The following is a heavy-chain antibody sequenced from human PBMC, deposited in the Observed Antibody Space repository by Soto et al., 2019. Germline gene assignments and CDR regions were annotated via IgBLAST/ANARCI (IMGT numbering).Heavy chain of an antibody. CDR2: INPNSGGT. CDR3: ARGFYGSDYYGMDV. V-gene: IGHV1-2*02. J-gene: IGHJ6*02. D-gene: IGHD3-10*01. CDR1: GYTFTGYY. Sequence: GASVKVPCKASGYTFTGYYIHWVRQAPGQGLEWMAWINPNSGGTNFAQKFQDRISVTRDTSISTAYMDLLSLTSDDTAVYYCARGFYGSDYYGMDVWGQGTTVTVSS.